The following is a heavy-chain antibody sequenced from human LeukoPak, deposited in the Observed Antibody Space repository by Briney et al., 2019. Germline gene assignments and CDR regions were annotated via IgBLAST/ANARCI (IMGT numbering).Heavy chain of an antibody. CDR1: GFTFSSYG. CDR3: ARGRYDILTGRLSQTFDI. J-gene: IGHJ3*02. Sequence: GGSLRLSCAASGFTFSSYGMHWVRQAPGKGLEWVAVIWYDGSNKYYADSVKGRFTISRDNSKNTLYPQMNSLRAEDTAVYYCARGRYDILTGRLSQTFDIWGQGTMVTVSS. D-gene: IGHD3-9*01. CDR2: IWYDGSNK. V-gene: IGHV3-33*01.